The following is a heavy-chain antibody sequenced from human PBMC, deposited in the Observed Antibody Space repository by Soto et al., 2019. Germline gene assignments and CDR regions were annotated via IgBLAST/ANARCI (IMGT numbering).Heavy chain of an antibody. V-gene: IGHV4-31*03. CDR2: IYHSGSA. Sequence: PSETLSLTCTVSGDSISSGGYYWSWIRQHPXKGLEWMGYIYHSGSAYYNPSLKSRLTISVDMSKNQFSLKLSSVTAADTAVYYCARDQEVNYADYGGSDYYYGLDVWGQGTTVTVSS. CDR1: GDSISSGGYY. CDR3: ARDQEVNYADYGGSDYYYGLDV. J-gene: IGHJ6*02. D-gene: IGHD4-17*01.